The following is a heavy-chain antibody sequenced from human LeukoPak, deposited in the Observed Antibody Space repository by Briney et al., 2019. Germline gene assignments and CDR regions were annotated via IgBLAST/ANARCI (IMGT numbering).Heavy chain of an antibody. V-gene: IGHV6-1*01. CDR2: TYYRSKWYN. Sequence: SQTLSLTCAISGDSVSSNSAAWNWIRQSPSRGLEWLGRTYYRSKWYNDYAVSVKSRITINPDTSKNQFSLQLNSVTPEDTAVYYCARLGGNEWFGEFSTYYYYYYMDVWGKGTTVTVSS. D-gene: IGHD3-10*01. CDR3: ARLGGNEWFGEFSTYYYYYYMDV. CDR1: GDSVSSNSAA. J-gene: IGHJ6*03.